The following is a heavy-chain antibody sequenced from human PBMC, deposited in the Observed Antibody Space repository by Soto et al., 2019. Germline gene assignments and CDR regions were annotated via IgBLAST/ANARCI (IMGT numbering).Heavy chain of an antibody. CDR2: ISSSS. CDR3: ARGTTPYFFDY. D-gene: IGHD4-17*01. J-gene: IGHJ4*02. V-gene: IGHV3-11*05. Sequence: QVQLVESGGGLVKPGGSLRLSCVASGFTFSDYYMTWIRQAPGKGLEWVSYISSSSYADSVKGRFTLSRDNAKNSLYLEMNSLRAEDTAVYYCARGTTPYFFDYWGQGTLVTVSS. CDR1: GFTFSDYY.